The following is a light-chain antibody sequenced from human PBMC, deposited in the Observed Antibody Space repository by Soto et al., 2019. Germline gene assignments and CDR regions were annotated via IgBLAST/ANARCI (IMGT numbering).Light chain of an antibody. V-gene: IGKV1-5*01. Sequence: EIQMTQSPFTLSASVGDRVTITCRASQNINKRLAWHQQKPGKAPKVLIYDASNLKSGVPSRFSGSGSGTEFTLTISSLQPDDFATYYCQHYNSYSEAFGQGTKVDIK. J-gene: IGKJ1*01. CDR1: QNINKR. CDR3: QHYNSYSEA. CDR2: DAS.